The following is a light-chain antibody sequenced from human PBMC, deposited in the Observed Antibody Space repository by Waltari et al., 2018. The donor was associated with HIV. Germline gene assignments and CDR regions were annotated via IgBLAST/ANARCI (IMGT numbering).Light chain of an antibody. CDR2: DVS. J-gene: IGLJ1*01. V-gene: IGLV2-14*03. CDR1: SRPPGLYSF. CDR3: SSYTSSNIRV. Sequence: QSALTQPASVSGPPGQSLTISCTGTSRPPGLYSFLSWYQQHPGKAPRLMIYDVSNRPSGVSNRFSGSKSGDTASLTISGLQAEDEADYYCSSYTSSNIRVFGTGTKVTVL.